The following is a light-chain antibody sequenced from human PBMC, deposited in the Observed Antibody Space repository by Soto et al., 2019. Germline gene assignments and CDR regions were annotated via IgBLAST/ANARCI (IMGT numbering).Light chain of an antibody. V-gene: IGKV3-20*01. CDR2: GAS. Sequence: EIVLTQSPGTQVLSPGGRGPPSCRASQSVSSSYLAWYQQKPGQAPRLLMYGASSRATGIPDRFSGSGSRTDFTLTISRLEPEDFAVYYCQQYGSSPITFGQGTQREIK. J-gene: IGKJ5*01. CDR1: QSVSSSY. CDR3: QQYGSSPIT.